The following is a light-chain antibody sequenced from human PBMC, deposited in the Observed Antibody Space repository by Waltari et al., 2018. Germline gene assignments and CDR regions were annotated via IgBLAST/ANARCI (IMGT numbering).Light chain of an antibody. V-gene: IGLV4-69*01. CDR1: SGHSSNA. J-gene: IGLJ1*01. CDR3: QTWGTGILV. CDR2: VNSDGSH. Sequence: QLVLTQPPSASASLGASVKLTCTLSSGHSSNAIAWHQQQPEKGPRYLMKVNSDGSHNKGGGTPVRFPGSSSGAERYLTISRLRSEDEADYYCQTWGTGILVFGTGTKVTVL.